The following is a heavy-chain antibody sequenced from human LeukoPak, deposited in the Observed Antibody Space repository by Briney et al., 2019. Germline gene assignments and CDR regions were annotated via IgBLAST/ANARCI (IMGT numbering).Heavy chain of an antibody. D-gene: IGHD2-2*02. V-gene: IGHV1-69*05. Sequence: ASVKVSCKASGGTFSSYAISWVRQAPGQGLEWMGGIIPIFGTANYAQKFQGRVTITTDESTSTAYMELSSLRSEDTAVYYCARQYCSSTSCYIFWFDPWGQGTLVTVSS. CDR2: IIPIFGTA. J-gene: IGHJ5*02. CDR3: ARQYCSSTSCYIFWFDP. CDR1: GGTFSSYA.